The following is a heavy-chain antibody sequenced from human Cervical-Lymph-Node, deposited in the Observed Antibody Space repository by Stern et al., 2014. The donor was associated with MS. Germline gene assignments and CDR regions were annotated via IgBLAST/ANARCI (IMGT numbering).Heavy chain of an antibody. J-gene: IGHJ3*02. V-gene: IGHV1-58*02. Sequence: QLVQSGPEVKEPGTSVKVSCKTSGFTFTNSAIQWVRQARGQRLEWIGWIVVGSGNTKYAQELQERLTITRDMSTSTAYMELSSLRSEDTAVYYCAAELYTSTCCAFNIWGQGTMVTVSS. D-gene: IGHD6-13*01. CDR3: AAELYTSTCCAFNI. CDR2: IVVGSGNT. CDR1: GFTFTNSA.